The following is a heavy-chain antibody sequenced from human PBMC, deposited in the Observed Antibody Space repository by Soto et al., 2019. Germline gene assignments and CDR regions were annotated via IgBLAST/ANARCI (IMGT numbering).Heavy chain of an antibody. Sequence: SETLSLTCAVYGGSFSGYYWSWIRQPPGKGLEWIGEINHSGSTNYNPSLKSRVTISVDTSKNQFSLKLSSVTAADTAVYYCARAIYGSGSLPFDYWGQGTLVTVSS. CDR3: ARAIYGSGSLPFDY. J-gene: IGHJ4*02. D-gene: IGHD3-10*01. CDR2: INHSGST. CDR1: GGSFSGYY. V-gene: IGHV4-34*01.